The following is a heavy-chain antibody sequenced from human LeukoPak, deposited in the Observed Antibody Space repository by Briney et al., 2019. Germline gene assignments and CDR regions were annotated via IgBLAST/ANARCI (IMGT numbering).Heavy chain of an antibody. J-gene: IGHJ6*03. Sequence: GGSLRLSCAASGFTFSSYGMHWVRQAPGKGLEWVAFIRYDGSNKYYADSVKGRFTISRDNSKNTLYLQMNSLRAEDTAVYYCAKTDIVVVPGGFYYYYYMDVWGKGTTVTVSS. CDR2: IRYDGSNK. CDR3: AKTDIVVVPGGFYYYYYMDV. D-gene: IGHD2-2*01. CDR1: GFTFSSYG. V-gene: IGHV3-30*02.